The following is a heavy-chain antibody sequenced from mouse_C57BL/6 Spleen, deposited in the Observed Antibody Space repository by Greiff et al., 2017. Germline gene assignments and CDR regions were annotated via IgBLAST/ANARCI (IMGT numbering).Heavy chain of an antibody. Sequence: VQLKQSGPELVKPGASVKIPCKASGYTFTDYNMDWVKQSHGKSLEWIGDINPNNGGTIYNQKFKGKATLTVDKSSSTAYMELRSLTSEDTAVYYCARDSSGSRAMDYWGQGTSVTVSS. CDR1: GYTFTDYN. CDR2: INPNNGGT. J-gene: IGHJ4*01. D-gene: IGHD3-2*02. V-gene: IGHV1-18*01. CDR3: ARDSSGSRAMDY.